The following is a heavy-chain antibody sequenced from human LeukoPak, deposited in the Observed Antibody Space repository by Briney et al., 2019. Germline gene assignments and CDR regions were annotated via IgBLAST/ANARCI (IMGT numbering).Heavy chain of an antibody. Sequence: SETLSLTCTVSGGSISSGGCYWSWIRQHPGKGLEWIGYIYYSGSTYYNPSLKSRVTISVDTSKNQFSLKLSSVTAADTAVYYCAREQRRFLEWLMGWFDPWGQGTLVTVSS. CDR2: IYYSGST. D-gene: IGHD3-3*01. J-gene: IGHJ5*02. V-gene: IGHV4-31*03. CDR3: AREQRRFLEWLMGWFDP. CDR1: GGSISSGGCY.